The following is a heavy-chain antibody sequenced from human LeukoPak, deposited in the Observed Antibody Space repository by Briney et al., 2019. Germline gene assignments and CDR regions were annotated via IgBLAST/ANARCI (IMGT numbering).Heavy chain of an antibody. CDR2: IDPSDSYT. D-gene: IGHD3-10*01. CDR3: ARSYGSGSYYNDY. J-gene: IGHJ4*02. CDR1: GYSFTTYW. Sequence: TLGESLKISCKGSGYSFTTYWITWVRQMPGKGLEWMGRIDPSDSYTNYSPSFQGHVTISADKSISTAYLQWSSLKASDTAMYYCARSYGSGSYYNDYWGQGTLVTVSS. V-gene: IGHV5-10-1*01.